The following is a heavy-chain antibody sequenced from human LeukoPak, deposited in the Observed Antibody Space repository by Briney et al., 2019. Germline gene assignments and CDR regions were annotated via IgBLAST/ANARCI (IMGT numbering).Heavy chain of an antibody. Sequence: SETLSLTCAVYGGSFSGYYWSWIRQPPGKGLEWIGEINHSGSTNYNPSLKSRVTISVDTSKNQFSLKLSSVTAADTAVYYCARALPYGDYTLPDYGGQGTLVTVSS. V-gene: IGHV4-34*01. CDR2: INHSGST. CDR1: GGSFSGYY. J-gene: IGHJ4*02. CDR3: ARALPYGDYTLPDY. D-gene: IGHD4-17*01.